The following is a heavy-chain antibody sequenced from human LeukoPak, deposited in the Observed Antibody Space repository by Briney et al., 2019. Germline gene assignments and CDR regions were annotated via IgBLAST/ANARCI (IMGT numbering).Heavy chain of an antibody. J-gene: IGHJ6*03. V-gene: IGHV4-59*01. CDR2: IYYSGST. CDR1: GGSISNYY. CDR3: AREGFSAGYYYMDV. Sequence: KTSETLSLTCTVSGGSISNYYWNWIRQPPGKGLEWIGYIYYSGSTNYNPSLKSRVTISVDTSKNQFSLKLSSVTAADTVVYFCAREGFSAGYYYMDVWGKGTTVTVSS. D-gene: IGHD1-26*01.